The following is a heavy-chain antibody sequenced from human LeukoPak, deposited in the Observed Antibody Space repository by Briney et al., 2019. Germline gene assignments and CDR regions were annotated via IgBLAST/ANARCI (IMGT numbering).Heavy chain of an antibody. CDR2: ISYDGSNK. CDR3: ARVSSSSLFDY. D-gene: IGHD2-2*01. CDR1: GFTFSSYA. Sequence: GRSLRLSCAASGFTFSSYAMHWVRQAPGKGLEWVAVISYDGSNKYYADSVKGRFTISRDNSKNTLYLQMNSLRAEDTAVYYCARVSSSSLFDYWGQGTLVTVSS. J-gene: IGHJ4*02. V-gene: IGHV3-30*04.